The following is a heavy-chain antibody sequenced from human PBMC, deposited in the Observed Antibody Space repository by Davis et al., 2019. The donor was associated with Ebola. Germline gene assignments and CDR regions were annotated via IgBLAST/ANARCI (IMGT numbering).Heavy chain of an antibody. CDR2: VSHGGVS. V-gene: IGHV4-34*01. J-gene: IGHJ5*02. CDR1: GGSFSGYY. Sequence: SETLSLTCAVYGGSFSGYYWSWIRQPPGKGLEWIGKVSHGGVSDYNPSLRSRVTISVDTSKNQFSLKMNPVTAADTAVYYCARTTKTSISDSGLGYTYFDHWSQGTLVTVSS. CDR3: ARTTKTSISDSGLGYTYFDH. D-gene: IGHD1-1*01.